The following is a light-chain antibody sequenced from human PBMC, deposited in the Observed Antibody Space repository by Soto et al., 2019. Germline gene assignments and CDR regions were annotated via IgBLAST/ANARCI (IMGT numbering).Light chain of an antibody. CDR3: QQYNNWPWT. J-gene: IGKJ1*01. V-gene: IGKV3-15*01. CDR2: GAS. CDR1: QSVSSN. Sequence: DIVMTQSPATLSVSPGERATLSCRASQSVSSNLAWYQQKPGQAPRLLIYGASTRATGIPTRFSGSGSGTEFTLTINSLQSEDFSVYYCQQYNNWPWTFGQGTKVEIK.